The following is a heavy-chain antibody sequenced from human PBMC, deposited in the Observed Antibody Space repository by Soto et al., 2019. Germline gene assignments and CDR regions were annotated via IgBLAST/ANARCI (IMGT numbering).Heavy chain of an antibody. CDR3: ASGGRGYFDN. J-gene: IGHJ4*02. D-gene: IGHD6-25*01. CDR1: EYTFTTYW. CDR2: VYPGDSDT. V-gene: IGHV5-51*01. Sequence: GESLKISCKGSEYTFTTYWIGWVRQMPGKGLEWMGIVYPGDSDTRYSPSFQGQVTISADKSINTAYLQWSSLKASDTAMFYCASGGRGYFDNWGQGTLVTVSS.